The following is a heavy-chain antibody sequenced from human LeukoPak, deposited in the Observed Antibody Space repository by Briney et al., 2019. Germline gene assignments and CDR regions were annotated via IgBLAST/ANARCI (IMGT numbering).Heavy chain of an antibody. CDR1: GFTFSDYY. CDR2: ISGSGSTI. Sequence: GGSLRLSCAASGFTFSDYYLSLIRQAPGKGLEWVSYISGSGSTIYYADSVKGRFTIFRDNAKNSLYLQMNSLRAQDTAVYYCASGAFGITLVRGVNYYYYYMDVWGKGTTVTVSS. D-gene: IGHD3-10*01. CDR3: ASGAFGITLVRGVNYYYYYMDV. J-gene: IGHJ6*03. V-gene: IGHV3-11*04.